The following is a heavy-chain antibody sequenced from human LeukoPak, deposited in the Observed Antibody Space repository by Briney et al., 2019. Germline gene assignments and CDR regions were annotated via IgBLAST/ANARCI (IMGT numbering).Heavy chain of an antibody. CDR1: GGSISSSSYY. Sequence: PSETLSLTCTVSGGSISSSSYYWGWIRQPPGKGLEWIGSIYYSGSTYYNPSLKSRVTISVDTSKNQFSLKLSSVTAADTAVYYCATLSGYYTEGFDYWGQGTLVTVSS. J-gene: IGHJ4*02. CDR3: ATLSGYYTEGFDY. CDR2: IYYSGST. D-gene: IGHD3-3*01. V-gene: IGHV4-39*01.